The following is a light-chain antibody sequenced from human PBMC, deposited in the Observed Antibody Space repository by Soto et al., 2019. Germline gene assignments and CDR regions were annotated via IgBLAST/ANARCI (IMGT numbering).Light chain of an antibody. V-gene: IGLV2-14*03. CDR2: EVS. J-gene: IGLJ1*01. Sequence: QSVLTQPASVFGSPGQSITFSCTGTSSDVGGYNFVSWYQQHPGKAPKLMIYEVSSRPSGVSNRFFGSKSGNTASLTISGLQPEDEADYYCSSYTTSTTVVFGTGTKVTVL. CDR1: SSDVGGYNF. CDR3: SSYTTSTTVV.